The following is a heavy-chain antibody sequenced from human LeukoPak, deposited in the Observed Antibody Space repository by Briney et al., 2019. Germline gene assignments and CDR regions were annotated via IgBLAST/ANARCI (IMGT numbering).Heavy chain of an antibody. V-gene: IGHV3-7*01. D-gene: IGHD6-19*01. Sequence: PGRSLRLSCAASGFTFSSYWMSWVRQAPGKGLEWVANIKQDGSEKYYVDSVKGRFTISRDNAKNSLYLQMNSLRAEDTAVYYCARDSEQWLANDAFDIWGQGTMVTVSS. CDR1: GFTFSSYW. CDR3: ARDSEQWLANDAFDI. J-gene: IGHJ3*02. CDR2: IKQDGSEK.